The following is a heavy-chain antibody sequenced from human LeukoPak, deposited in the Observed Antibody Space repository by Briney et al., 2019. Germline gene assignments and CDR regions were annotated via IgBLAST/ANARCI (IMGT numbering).Heavy chain of an antibody. CDR3: TTAPRDYYSFIDV. CDR2: IKSNSDGGTT. Sequence: GGSLRLSCAASGFTFSNDWMSWVRQAPGKGLEWVGRIKSNSDGGTTDYAAPVKGRFTISRDDSRNTLYLHMNSLKIEDTAVFYCTTAPRDYYSFIDVWGKGTTVTVSS. V-gene: IGHV3-15*01. J-gene: IGHJ6*03. CDR1: GFTFSNDW.